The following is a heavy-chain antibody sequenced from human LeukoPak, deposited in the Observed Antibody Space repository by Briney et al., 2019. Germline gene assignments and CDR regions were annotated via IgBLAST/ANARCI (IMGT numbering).Heavy chain of an antibody. V-gene: IGHV5-51*01. Sequence: GESLKTSCKGSRNSFTNYWIAWVRQMPGKGLEWMGVIYPGDSDTRYSPSFQGQVTISADKSINTVYLQWSSLKASDTAMYFCARERWGSGDYWGQGTLVTVSS. CDR2: IYPGDSDT. D-gene: IGHD2-21*01. J-gene: IGHJ4*02. CDR3: ARERWGSGDY. CDR1: RNSFTNYW.